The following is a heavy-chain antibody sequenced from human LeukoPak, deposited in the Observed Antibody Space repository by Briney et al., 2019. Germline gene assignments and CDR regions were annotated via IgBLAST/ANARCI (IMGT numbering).Heavy chain of an antibody. V-gene: IGHV1-2*02. CDR3: ARDYYYGSGTVPANYGMDV. Sequence: ASVKVSCKASGYTFTGYYMHWVRQAPGQGLEWMGWINPNSGGTNYAQKFQGRVTMTRDTSTRTVYMELSRLTFEDTAVYYCARDYYYGSGTVPANYGMDVWGQGTTVTVSS. CDR2: INPNSGGT. D-gene: IGHD3-10*01. CDR1: GYTFTGYY. J-gene: IGHJ6*02.